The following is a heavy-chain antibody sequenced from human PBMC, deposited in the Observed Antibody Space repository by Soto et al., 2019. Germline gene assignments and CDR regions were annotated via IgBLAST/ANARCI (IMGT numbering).Heavy chain of an antibody. CDR3: AKASTYEYVWGSFRYFFDS. V-gene: IGHV3-23*01. CDR2: ISGSGDRT. CDR1: GFTFSTYG. D-gene: IGHD3-16*02. Sequence: EVQLWESGGGLVQPGGSLRLSCEASGFTFSTYGMSWVRQAPGKGLEWVSGISGSGDRTHYADSVKGRFTLSRDNSKNTLYLQMNSLRAEDTADYYCAKASTYEYVWGSFRYFFDSWGQGTLVTVSS. J-gene: IGHJ4*02.